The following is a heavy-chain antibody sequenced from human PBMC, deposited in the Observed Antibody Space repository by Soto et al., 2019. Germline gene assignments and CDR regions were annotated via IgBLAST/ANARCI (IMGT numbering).Heavy chain of an antibody. CDR1: GGSLRDYY. Sequence: SETLSLTCAVYGGSLRDYYCNWSRQPPGKWLEWIGEINHSGSTNFNPSLKSRVTISVDTSKNQFSLKLTSVTAADTAVYYCARGPRHWGQGALVTVSS. CDR3: ARGPRH. V-gene: IGHV4-34*01. J-gene: IGHJ4*02. CDR2: INHSGST.